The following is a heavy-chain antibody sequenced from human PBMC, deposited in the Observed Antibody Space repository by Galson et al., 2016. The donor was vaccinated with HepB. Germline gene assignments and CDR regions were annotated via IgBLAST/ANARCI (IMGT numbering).Heavy chain of an antibody. CDR3: ARGPGSYYRGREYYYGMDV. J-gene: IGHJ6*02. CDR2: ISYDGSDK. D-gene: IGHD3-10*01. CDR1: GFSFRSYA. Sequence: SLRLSCAASGFSFRSYAMHWVRQAPGKGLEWVAVISYDGSDKYYADSVKGRFTISRDNSKNTLYLQMNSLRAEDTSVYYCARGPGSYYRGREYYYGMDVGGQGTTVTVSS. V-gene: IGHV3-30*04.